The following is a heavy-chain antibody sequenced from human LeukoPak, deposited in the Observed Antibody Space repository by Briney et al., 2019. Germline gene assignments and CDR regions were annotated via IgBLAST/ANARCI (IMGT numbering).Heavy chain of an antibody. D-gene: IGHD2-8*02. CDR2: IAPSVDTT. CDR3: VREESGGYFDY. V-gene: IGHV1-46*01. CDR1: GFTFTNYL. Sequence: GASVTVSCTSSGFTFTNYLLHWVRQAPGQGSEWVGRIAPSVDTTNYAQKFRDRVTMTRDTSTSTVYMELRSLRSEDTAVYSCVREESGGYFDYWGQGTLVSVSS. J-gene: IGHJ4*02.